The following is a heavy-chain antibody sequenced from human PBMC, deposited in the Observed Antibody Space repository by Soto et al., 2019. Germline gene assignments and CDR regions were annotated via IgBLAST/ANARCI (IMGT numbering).Heavy chain of an antibody. CDR2: MNPNSGNT. D-gene: IGHD5-18*01. CDR1: GYTFTSYD. Sequence: ASVKVSCKASGYTFTSYDINWVRQATGQGLEWMGWMNPNSGNTGYAQKFQGRVTMTRNTSISTAYMELSSLRSEDTAVYYCAREMKAMGREYYYYDMDIWGQGTPVTVSS. J-gene: IGHJ6*02. CDR3: AREMKAMGREYYYYDMDI. V-gene: IGHV1-8*01.